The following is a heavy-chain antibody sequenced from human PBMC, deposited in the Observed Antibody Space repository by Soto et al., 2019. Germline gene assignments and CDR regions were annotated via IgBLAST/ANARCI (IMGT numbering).Heavy chain of an antibody. V-gene: IGHV3-53*01. CDR1: GFTVSNNH. CDR2: VHGGGST. Sequence: VQLVESGGGLIQPGGSLRLSCAASGFTVSNNHMTWVRQAAGKGLELVSFVHGGGSTSYADSVKGRFTISRDNSTTPLYLPLPSLRADYTAIYYCAGRLTPAASLAYWCRGTLVTVSS. CDR3: AGRLTPAASLAY. J-gene: IGHJ4*02. D-gene: IGHD2-2*01.